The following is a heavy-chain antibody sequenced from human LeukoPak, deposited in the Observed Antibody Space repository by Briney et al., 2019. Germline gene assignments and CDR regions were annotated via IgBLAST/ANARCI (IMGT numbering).Heavy chain of an antibody. CDR1: GASISGSGYY. V-gene: IGHV4-39*07. Sequence: PSETLSLTCAVSGASISGSGYYWGWIRQPPGKGLEWIGSINYSGSTYYKPSLKSRVTISVDTSKNQFSLKVTSVTAADTAVYYCARYDSSGYSAFDIWGQGTMVTVSS. D-gene: IGHD3-22*01. CDR3: ARYDSSGYSAFDI. J-gene: IGHJ3*02. CDR2: INYSGST.